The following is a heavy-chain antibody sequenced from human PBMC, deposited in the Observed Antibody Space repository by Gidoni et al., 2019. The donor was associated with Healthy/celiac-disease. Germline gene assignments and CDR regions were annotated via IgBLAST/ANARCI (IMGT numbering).Heavy chain of an antibody. CDR2: ISGSGGST. D-gene: IGHD3-10*01. CDR3: AKDKGSGLIDAFDI. CDR1: GFTVSSYA. V-gene: IGHV3-23*01. Sequence: EVQLLESGGGLVQPGGSLRLSCAAYGFTVSSYAMRWGRQAPGKGLECVSAISGSGGSTYYAESVKGRLTISRDNSKNTLYLQMNSLRAEDTAVYYCAKDKGSGLIDAFDIWGQGTMVTVSS. J-gene: IGHJ3*02.